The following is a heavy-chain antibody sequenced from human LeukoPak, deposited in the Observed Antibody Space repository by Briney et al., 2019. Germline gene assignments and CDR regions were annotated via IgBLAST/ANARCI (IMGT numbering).Heavy chain of an antibody. V-gene: IGHV3-11*04. CDR2: ISSSGSTI. J-gene: IGHJ3*02. D-gene: IGHD5-12*01. CDR1: GFTFSDYY. Sequence: PGGSLRLSCAASGFTFSDYYMSWIRQAPGKGLEWVSYISSSGSTIYYAGSVKGRFTISRDNAKNSLYLQMNSLRAEDTAVYYCARGVKWLPSDAFDIWGQGTMVTVSS. CDR3: ARGVKWLPSDAFDI.